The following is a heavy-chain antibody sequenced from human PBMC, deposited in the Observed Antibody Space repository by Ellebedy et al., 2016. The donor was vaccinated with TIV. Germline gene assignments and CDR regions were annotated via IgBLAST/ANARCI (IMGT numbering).Heavy chain of an antibody. Sequence: GGSLRLXCETSGFTFNVYAMSWVRQAPGKGLEWVSSISGSGDSTYYADSVKGRFTISSDHSKSTLYLQMNSLRAEDTAVYYCARAGYYYYDSSGYRDYYMDVWGKGTTVTVSS. CDR3: ARAGYYYYDSSGYRDYYMDV. V-gene: IGHV3-23*01. J-gene: IGHJ6*03. CDR2: ISGSGDST. CDR1: GFTFNVYA. D-gene: IGHD3-22*01.